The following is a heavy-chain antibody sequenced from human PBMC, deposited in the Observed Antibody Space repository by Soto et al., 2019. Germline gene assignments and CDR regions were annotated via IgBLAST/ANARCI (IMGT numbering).Heavy chain of an antibody. D-gene: IGHD6-13*01. CDR3: ARTFSDARAAAVDWFDP. Sequence: QVQLVQSGAEVKKPGASVKVSCKASGYTFTSYGISWVRQAPGQGLEWMGWISAYNGNTNYAQKLQGRVTMTTDTSTSTAYMELRRLGSDDTAVYYCARTFSDARAAAVDWFDPWGQGTLVTVSS. J-gene: IGHJ5*02. V-gene: IGHV1-18*01. CDR1: GYTFTSYG. CDR2: ISAYNGNT.